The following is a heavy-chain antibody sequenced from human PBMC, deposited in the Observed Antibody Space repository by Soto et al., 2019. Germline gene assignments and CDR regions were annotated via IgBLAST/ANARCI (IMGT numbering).Heavy chain of an antibody. V-gene: IGHV3-74*01. CDR3: ARGRPYGMDV. Sequence: EVQLVESGGGLVQPGGSLRVSCAASGVTFGSYWMNWVRQAPGKGLVWVSRIDSDGSSTTYADSVKGRFTTSRDNAKNTMYLHMSSLRVEDTAVYYCARGRPYGMDVWGQGTTVTVSS. CDR1: GVTFGSYW. CDR2: IDSDGSST. J-gene: IGHJ6*02.